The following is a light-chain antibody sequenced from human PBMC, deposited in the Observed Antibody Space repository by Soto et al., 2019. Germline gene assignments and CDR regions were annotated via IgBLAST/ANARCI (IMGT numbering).Light chain of an antibody. CDR2: GAS. CDR3: HQYDNWPPST. V-gene: IGKV3-20*01. J-gene: IGKJ5*01. CDR1: QSVSSNY. Sequence: EIVLTPSPGTLSLSPRERATLSCRASQSVSSNYLAWYQQNPGQAPRLLIYGASTRATGIPDRFSGSGSGTDFTLTIRRLEPEDFAVYYCHQYDNWPPSTFGQGTRLE.